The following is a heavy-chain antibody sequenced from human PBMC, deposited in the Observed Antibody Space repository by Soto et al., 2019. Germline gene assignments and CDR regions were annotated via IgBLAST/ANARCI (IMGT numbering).Heavy chain of an antibody. J-gene: IGHJ4*02. V-gene: IGHV3-23*01. Sequence: EVQLLESGGGLVQPGGSLRLSCAASGFTFSSYAMSWVRQAPGKGLEWVSAISGSGGNTYYTDSVKGRFTIFRDNSKNTLYLQMNNLRLEDKAVYYCADGGEWSFNFEYWGQGTLVTVFS. CDR1: GFTFSSYA. CDR3: ADGGEWSFNFEY. CDR2: ISGSGGNT. D-gene: IGHD3-3*01.